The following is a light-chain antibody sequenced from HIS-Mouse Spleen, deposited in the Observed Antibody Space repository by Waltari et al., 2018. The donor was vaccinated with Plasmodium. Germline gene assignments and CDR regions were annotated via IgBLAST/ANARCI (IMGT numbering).Light chain of an antibody. CDR1: PSVSSN. CDR2: GAS. CDR3: QHYNNWSFT. J-gene: IGKJ3*01. Sequence: EIVMTQSPATLSVSPGERATLSCRASPSVSSNLAWYQQKPGQAPRLLSYGASTRATGIPARFRGSESGTEFTLTISSLQSEDFAVYYCQHYNNWSFTFGPGTKVDIK. V-gene: IGKV3-15*01.